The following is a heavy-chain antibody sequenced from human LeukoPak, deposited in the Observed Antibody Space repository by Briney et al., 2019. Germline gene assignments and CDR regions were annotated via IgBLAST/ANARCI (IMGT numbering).Heavy chain of an antibody. CDR2: IIPIFGTA. D-gene: IGHD5-18*01. CDR1: GGTFSNYA. CDR3: ARASSDDTALATPFAY. J-gene: IGHJ4*02. V-gene: IGHV1-69*01. Sequence: SVKLSCKVSGGTFSNYAINWVRQPPGQGLEWMGGIIPIFGTANHQQKFKGRVTITADESTSTAYMSLSSLRFEDTAIYYCARASSDDTALATPFAYWGQGTLVAVSS.